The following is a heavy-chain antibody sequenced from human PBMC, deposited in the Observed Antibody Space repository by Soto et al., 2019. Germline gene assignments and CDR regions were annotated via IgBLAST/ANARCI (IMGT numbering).Heavy chain of an antibody. V-gene: IGHV4-59*08. CDR2: IYYSGST. CDR1: GGSISSYY. D-gene: IGHD6-13*01. J-gene: IGHJ3*02. CDR3: ARRYSSAFDI. Sequence: QVQLQESGPGLVKPSETLSLTCTVSGGSISSYYWSWIRQPQGKGLEWIGYIYYSGSTNYNPSLKSRVNISVDTSKNQFALKLSSVTDADTAVYYCARRYSSAFDIWGQGTMVTVSS.